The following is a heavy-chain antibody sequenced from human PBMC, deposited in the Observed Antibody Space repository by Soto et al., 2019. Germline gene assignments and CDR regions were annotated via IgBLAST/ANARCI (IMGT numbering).Heavy chain of an antibody. J-gene: IGHJ3*02. Sequence: SETLSLTCAVYGGSFSGYYWSWIRQPPGKGLEWIGEINHSGSTNYNPSLKSRVTISVDTSKNQFSLKLSSVTAADTAVYYCARRPGVGATLGAFDIWGQGTMVTVSS. D-gene: IGHD1-26*01. CDR3: ARRPGVGATLGAFDI. CDR1: GGSFSGYY. V-gene: IGHV4-34*01. CDR2: INHSGST.